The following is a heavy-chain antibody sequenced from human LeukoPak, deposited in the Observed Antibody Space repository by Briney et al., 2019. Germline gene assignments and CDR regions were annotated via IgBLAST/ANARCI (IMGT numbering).Heavy chain of an antibody. CDR2: IYYTGST. CDR1: AGSISNYY. Sequence: SETLSLTCAVSAGSISNYYWSWIRQPPGKRLEWIGFIYYTGSTNYNPSLKSRVTISVDTSKNQFSLRLSSVTAADTAVYYCARQFCSGGNCYPLFDCWGQGTLVTVSS. V-gene: IGHV4-59*08. J-gene: IGHJ4*02. D-gene: IGHD2-15*01. CDR3: ARQFCSGGNCYPLFDC.